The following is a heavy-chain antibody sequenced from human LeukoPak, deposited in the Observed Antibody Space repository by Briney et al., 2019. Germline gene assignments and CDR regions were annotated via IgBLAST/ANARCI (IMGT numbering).Heavy chain of an antibody. V-gene: IGHV1-3*02. CDR3: ARGAGFGELFLDY. D-gene: IGHD3-10*01. CDR1: GYTLTSYA. J-gene: IGHJ4*02. CDR2: SNAGNGNT. Sequence: ASVKVSCKASGYTLTSYAMHWVRQAPGQRLEWMGWSNAGNGNTKYSQEFQGRVTITRDTSASTAYMGLSSLRSEDMAVYYCARGAGFGELFLDYWGQGTLVTVSS.